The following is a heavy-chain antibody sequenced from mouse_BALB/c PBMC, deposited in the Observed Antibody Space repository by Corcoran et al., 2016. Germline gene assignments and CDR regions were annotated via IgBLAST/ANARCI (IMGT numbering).Heavy chain of an antibody. J-gene: IGHJ1*01. V-gene: IGHV4-1*02. Sequence: EVKLLESGGGLVQPGGSLKLSCAASGFDFSRYWMSWVRQAPWKGLEWIGEINPDSSTINYTPSLKDKFIISRDNAKNTLYLQMSKVRSEDTVLYYCARGEQFDVWGAGTTVTVSS. CDR1: GFDFSRYW. CDR2: INPDSSTI. CDR3: ARGEQFDV.